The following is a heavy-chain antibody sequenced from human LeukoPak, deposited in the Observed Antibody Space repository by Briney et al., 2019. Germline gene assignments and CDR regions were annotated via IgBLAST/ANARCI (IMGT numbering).Heavy chain of an antibody. Sequence: GGSLSLSCAAFPFNSNNYWMSWVRQAPGKGREWVANINRDGSEITYVDSVKGRFTISRDNAKNSLYLQMNSLRAEDTAVYYCAEDPGFNSALWGRGTLVTVSS. V-gene: IGHV3-7*01. D-gene: IGHD6-25*01. CDR2: INRDGSEI. CDR1: PFNSNNYW. CDR3: AEDPGFNSAL. J-gene: IGHJ4*02.